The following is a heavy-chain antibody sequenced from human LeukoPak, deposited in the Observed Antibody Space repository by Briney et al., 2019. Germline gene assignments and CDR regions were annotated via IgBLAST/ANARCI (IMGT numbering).Heavy chain of an antibody. V-gene: IGHV4-59*01. J-gene: IGHJ4*02. D-gene: IGHD5-18*01. CDR1: GGSISSYY. CDR3: ARVGGRIQLWSDYYYDY. Sequence: PSETLSLTCTVSGGSISSYYWSWIRQPPGKGLEWIGYIYYSGSTNYNPSLKSRVTISVDTSKNQFSLKLSSVTAADTAVYYCARVGGRIQLWSDYYYDYWGQGTLVTVSS. CDR2: IYYSGST.